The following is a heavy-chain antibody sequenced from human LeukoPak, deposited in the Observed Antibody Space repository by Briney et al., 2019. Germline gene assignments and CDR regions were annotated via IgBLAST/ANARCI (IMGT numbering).Heavy chain of an antibody. CDR3: ARPPQVVPAAKRPTKNWYFDL. CDR1: GGSISSGGYY. V-gene: IGHV4-31*03. J-gene: IGHJ2*01. D-gene: IGHD2-2*01. Sequence: SQTLSLTCTVSGGSISSGGYYWSWIRQHPGKGLEWIGYIYYSRSTYYNPSLESRVTISVDTSKNQFSLKLSSVTAADTAVYYCARPPQVVPAAKRPTKNWYFDLWGRGTLVTVSS. CDR2: IYYSRST.